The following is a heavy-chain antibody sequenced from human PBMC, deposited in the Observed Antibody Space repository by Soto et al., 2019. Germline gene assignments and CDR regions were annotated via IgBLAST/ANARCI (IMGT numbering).Heavy chain of an antibody. CDR2: TYYRSKWYE. V-gene: IGHV6-1*01. J-gene: IGHJ4*02. CDR3: ARDTTIYTSTWFLLDH. D-gene: IGHD2-2*01. Sequence: SQTLSLTCGISGDSVSSNSAGWNWIRQSPSRGLEWLGRTYYRSKWYEDYGMSVKGRVTINRDTSKNQFSLQLKSVTPEDTAVYYCARDTTIYTSTWFLLDHWGQGTLVTVSS. CDR1: GDSVSSNSAG.